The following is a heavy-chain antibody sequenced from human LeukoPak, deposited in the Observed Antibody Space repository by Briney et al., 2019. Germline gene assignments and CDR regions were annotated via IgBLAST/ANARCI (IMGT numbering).Heavy chain of an antibody. CDR3: ARGAGEYYDFWSGYYSSGY. Sequence: ASVKVSCKASGYTFTGYYMHWVRQAPGQGLEWMGRINPNSGGTNNAQKFQGRVTMTRDTSISTAYMELSGLRSDDTAVYYCARGAGEYYDFWSGYYSSGYWGQGTLVTVSS. D-gene: IGHD3-3*01. CDR2: INPNSGGT. J-gene: IGHJ4*02. CDR1: GYTFTGYY. V-gene: IGHV1-2*06.